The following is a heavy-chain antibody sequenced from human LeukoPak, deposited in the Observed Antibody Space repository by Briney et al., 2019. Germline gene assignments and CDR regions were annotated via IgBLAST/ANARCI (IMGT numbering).Heavy chain of an antibody. CDR3: ARDQSSVAGTTYNWFDP. CDR1: GFTFSSYS. V-gene: IGHV3-21*01. Sequence: GGSLRLSCAASGFTFSSYSMNWIRQAPGKGLEWVSSISGSSSYIYYADSVKGRFTISRDNAKNSLYLQMNGLRAEDTAVYYCARDQSSVAGTTYNWFDPWGQGTLVTVSS. J-gene: IGHJ5*02. D-gene: IGHD6-19*01. CDR2: ISGSSSYI.